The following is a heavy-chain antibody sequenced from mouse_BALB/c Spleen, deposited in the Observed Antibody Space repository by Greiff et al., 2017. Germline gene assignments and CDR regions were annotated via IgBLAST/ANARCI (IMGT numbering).Heavy chain of an antibody. J-gene: IGHJ4*01. CDR3: ARSYYPDYAMDY. CDR2: ISSGGST. CDR1: GFTFSSYA. Sequence: EVKVVESGGGLVKPGGSLKLSCAASGFTFSSYAMSWVRQTPEKRLEWVASISSGGSTYYPDSVKGRFTISRDNARNILYLQMSSLRSEDTAMYYCARSYYPDYAMDYWGQGTSVTVSS. D-gene: IGHD1-1*01. V-gene: IGHV5-6-5*01.